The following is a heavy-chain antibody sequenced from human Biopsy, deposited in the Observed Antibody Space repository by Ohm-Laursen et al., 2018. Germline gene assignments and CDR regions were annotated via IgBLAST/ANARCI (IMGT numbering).Heavy chain of an antibody. CDR2: INWNSDNL. Sequence: SLRLSCAASGFIFGDYAMHWVRQAPGKGLEWVSGINWNSDNLGYVVSVKGRFTISRDNAKNSLDLQMNSLRAVDTAIYFCATELLPPGVGGPWLDSWGQGTPVTVSS. CDR3: ATELLPPGVGGPWLDS. J-gene: IGHJ5*01. D-gene: IGHD3-10*01. CDR1: GFIFGDYA. V-gene: IGHV3-9*01.